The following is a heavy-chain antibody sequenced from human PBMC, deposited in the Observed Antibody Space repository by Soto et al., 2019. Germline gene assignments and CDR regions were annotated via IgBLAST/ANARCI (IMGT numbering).Heavy chain of an antibody. J-gene: IGHJ4*02. Sequence: EVQLVESGGGLVQPGGSLKLSCAASGFTFSGSTIQWVRQTSGKGLEWVGRIPSKTNTYATAYAASVKGRFTISRDDSKNTAYLQMNSLKTEDTAVYYCTRQHLAVPVASAIDYWGQGTLVTVSS. CDR2: IPSKTNTYAT. D-gene: IGHD6-19*01. CDR3: TRQHLAVPVASAIDY. CDR1: GFTFSGST. V-gene: IGHV3-73*02.